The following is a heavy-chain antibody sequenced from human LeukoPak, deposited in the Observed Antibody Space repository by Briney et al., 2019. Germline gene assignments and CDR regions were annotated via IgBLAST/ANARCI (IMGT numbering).Heavy chain of an antibody. J-gene: IGHJ6*02. CDR3: ARDGALYSNYYYYYGMDV. CDR1: GFTFSSYA. CDR2: ISYDGRNR. Sequence: GGSLRLSCAAAGFTFSSYAMDWVRQAPGKGLEWVAVISYDGRNRYYADSVKGRFTISRDNSKNTLYLQMNSLRAEDTAVYHCARDGALYSNYYYYYGMDVWGQGTTVTVSS. V-gene: IGHV3-30*04. D-gene: IGHD4-11*01.